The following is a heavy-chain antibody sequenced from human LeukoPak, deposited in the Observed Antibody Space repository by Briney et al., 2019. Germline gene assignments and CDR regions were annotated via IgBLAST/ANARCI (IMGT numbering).Heavy chain of an antibody. Sequence: ASVKVSCKASGYTFTGYYMHWVRQAPGQGLEWMGWINPNSGGTNYAQKFQGWVTMTRDTSISTAYMELSRLRSDDTAVYYCARNCGGDCYSSAYDAFDIWGQGTMVTVSS. V-gene: IGHV1-2*04. CDR3: ARNCGGDCYSSAYDAFDI. D-gene: IGHD2-21*02. CDR2: INPNSGGT. J-gene: IGHJ3*02. CDR1: GYTFTGYY.